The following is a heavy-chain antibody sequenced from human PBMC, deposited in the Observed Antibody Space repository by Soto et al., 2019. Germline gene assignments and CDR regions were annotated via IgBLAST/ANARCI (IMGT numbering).Heavy chain of an antibody. Sequence: GGSLRLSCAASGFTFSSYAMSWVRQAPGKGLEWVSAISGSGGSTYYADSVKGRFTISRDNSKNTLYLQMNSLRAEDTAVYYCAKLNGVVVAKSYLDYWGQGTLVTVSS. CDR2: ISGSGGST. CDR1: GFTFSSYA. CDR3: AKLNGVVVAKSYLDY. V-gene: IGHV3-23*01. D-gene: IGHD2-15*01. J-gene: IGHJ4*02.